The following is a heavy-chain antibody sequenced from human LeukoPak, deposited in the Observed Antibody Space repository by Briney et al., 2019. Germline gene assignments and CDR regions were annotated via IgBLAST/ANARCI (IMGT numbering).Heavy chain of an antibody. CDR3: ARAPYSSGWYYDY. D-gene: IGHD6-19*01. V-gene: IGHV3-33*01. Sequence: GGSLRLSCAASGFTFSSYGMHWVRQAPGNGLEWVAVIWYDGSNKYYADSVKGRFTISRDNSKNTLYLQMNSLRAEDTAVYYCARAPYSSGWYYDYWGQGTLVTVSS. CDR1: GFTFSSYG. CDR2: IWYDGSNK. J-gene: IGHJ4*02.